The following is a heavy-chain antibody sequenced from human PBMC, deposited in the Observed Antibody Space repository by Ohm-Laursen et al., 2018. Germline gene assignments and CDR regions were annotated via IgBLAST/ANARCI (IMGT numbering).Heavy chain of an antibody. CDR1: GFTFSSYA. J-gene: IGHJ5*02. CDR3: AKLGVWELMKWGGYNWFDP. D-gene: IGHD1-26*01. Sequence: SLRLSCAASGFTFSSYAMSWVRQAPGKGLEWVSAISGSGGSTYYADSVKGRFTLSRDNSKNTLYLQMNSLRAEDTAVYYWAKLGVWELMKWGGYNWFDPWGQGTLVTVSS. CDR2: ISGSGGST. V-gene: IGHV3-23*01.